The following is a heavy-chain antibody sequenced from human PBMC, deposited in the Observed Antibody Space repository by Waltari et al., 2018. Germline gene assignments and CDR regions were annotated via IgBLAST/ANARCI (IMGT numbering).Heavy chain of an antibody. J-gene: IGHJ3*02. V-gene: IGHV3-23*04. Sequence: EVQLVESGGGLVQPGGSLRLSCAASGFTFSSYAMSWVRQAPGKGMEWVSAISGSGGSTYYADSVKGRFTISIDNSKNTLYLQMNSLRAEDTAVYYCAKKLIVGGAFDIWGQGTMVTVSS. CDR2: ISGSGGST. D-gene: IGHD2-8*01. CDR3: AKKLIVGGAFDI. CDR1: GFTFSSYA.